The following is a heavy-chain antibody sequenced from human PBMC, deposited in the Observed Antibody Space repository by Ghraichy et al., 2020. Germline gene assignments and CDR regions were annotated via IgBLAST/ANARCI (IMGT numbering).Heavy chain of an antibody. Sequence: SETLSLTCTVSGGSISSSSYYWGWIRQPPGKGLEWIGSIYYSGSTYYNPSLKSRVTISVDTSKNQFSLKLSSVTAADTAVYYCARRIRGWYAEYFDYWGQGTLVTVSS. CDR2: IYYSGST. V-gene: IGHV4-39*01. J-gene: IGHJ4*02. CDR1: GGSISSSSYY. CDR3: ARRIRGWYAEYFDY. D-gene: IGHD6-19*01.